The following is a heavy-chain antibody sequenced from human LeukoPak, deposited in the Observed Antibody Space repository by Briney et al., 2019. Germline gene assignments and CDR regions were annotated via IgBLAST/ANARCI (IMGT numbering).Heavy chain of an antibody. CDR2: ITPSSADT. CDR3: ARRADSNGKRRLDY. D-gene: IGHD3-22*01. V-gene: IGHV3-23*01. CDR1: GFTFSSFV. J-gene: IGHJ4*02. Sequence: GGSLRLSCATSGFTFSSFVMSWVRQAPGKGLEWVSTITPSSADTYYADSVKGRFTISRDNSKNTLYLQMNSLRAEDTALYYCARRADSNGKRRLDYWGQGTLVTVSS.